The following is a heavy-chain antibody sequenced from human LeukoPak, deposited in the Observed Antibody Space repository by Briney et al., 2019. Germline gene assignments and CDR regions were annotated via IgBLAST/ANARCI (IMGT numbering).Heavy chain of an antibody. Sequence: SQTLSLTCTVSGGSISSCGYYWSWIRQHPGKGLEWIGYIYYSGSTYYNPSLKSRVTISVDTSKNQFSLKLSSVTAADTAVYYCARESHYYGMDVWGQGTTVTVSS. CDR1: GGSISSCGYY. V-gene: IGHV4-31*03. J-gene: IGHJ6*02. CDR2: IYYSGST. CDR3: ARESHYYGMDV.